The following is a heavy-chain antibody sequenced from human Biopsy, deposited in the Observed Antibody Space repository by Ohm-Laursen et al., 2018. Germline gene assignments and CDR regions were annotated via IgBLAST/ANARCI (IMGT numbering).Heavy chain of an antibody. Sequence: SLRLSCAASGFAFSTYPMNWARLAPGKGLEWVSSLSSSSSFIYYADSVKGRFTISRHNAKNSLFLQMDSLRAEDTAVYYCARQKGFYGDPYYYGMDVWGQGTTVTVSS. CDR1: GFAFSTYP. CDR2: LSSSSSFI. D-gene: IGHD4-17*01. CDR3: ARQKGFYGDPYYYGMDV. V-gene: IGHV3-21*01. J-gene: IGHJ6*02.